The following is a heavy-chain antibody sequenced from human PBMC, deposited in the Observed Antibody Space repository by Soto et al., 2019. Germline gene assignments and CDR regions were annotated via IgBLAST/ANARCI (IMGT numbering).Heavy chain of an antibody. CDR1: GFTFSSYA. V-gene: IGHV3-23*01. Sequence: VQLLESGGGLVQPGGSLRLSCAASGFTFSSYAMSWVRQAPGKGLEWVSAISGSGGSTYYADSVKGRFTISRDNSKNTLYLQMNSLRAEDTAVYYCAKVSLWYYDSSGYFQGGYFDYWGQGTMVTVSS. CDR3: AKVSLWYYDSSGYFQGGYFDY. CDR2: ISGSGGST. D-gene: IGHD3-22*01. J-gene: IGHJ4*02.